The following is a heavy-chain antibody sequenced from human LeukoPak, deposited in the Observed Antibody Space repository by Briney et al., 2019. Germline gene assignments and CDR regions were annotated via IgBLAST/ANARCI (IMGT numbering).Heavy chain of an antibody. J-gene: IGHJ5*02. Sequence: PGGSLRLSCAASGFTFSSYGMHWVRQAPGKGLEWVAFIRYDGSNKYYADSVKGRFTISRDNSKNTLYLQMNSLRAEDTAVYYCATDHSMANTAWWFDPWGQGTLVTVSS. V-gene: IGHV3-30*02. CDR2: IRYDGSNK. D-gene: IGHD5-24*01. CDR1: GFTFSSYG. CDR3: ATDHSMANTAWWFDP.